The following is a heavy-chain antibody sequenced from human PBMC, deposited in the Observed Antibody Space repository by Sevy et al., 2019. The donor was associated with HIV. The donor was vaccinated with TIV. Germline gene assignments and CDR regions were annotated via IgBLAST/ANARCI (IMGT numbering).Heavy chain of an antibody. V-gene: IGHV4-39*01. Sequence: SETLSLTCTVSGGSISSSSYYWGWIRQPPGKGLEWIGSIYYSGSTYYNPSLKSRVTISVDTSKNPFSLKLSSVTAADTAVYYCAGQKNGYSSSWYGGYYFDYWGQGTLVTVSS. CDR2: IYYSGST. CDR3: AGQKNGYSSSWYGGYYFDY. CDR1: GGSISSSSYY. J-gene: IGHJ4*02. D-gene: IGHD6-13*01.